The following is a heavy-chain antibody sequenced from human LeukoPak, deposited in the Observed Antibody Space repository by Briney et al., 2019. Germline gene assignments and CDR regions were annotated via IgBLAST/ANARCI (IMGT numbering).Heavy chain of an antibody. CDR2: ISGSGGST. D-gene: IGHD2-2*01. CDR1: GFTFSDYY. CDR3: AKEARGVVVPAAFDY. V-gene: IGHV3-23*01. J-gene: IGHJ4*02. Sequence: SGGSLRLSCAASGFTFSDYYMSWIRQAPGKGLEWVSAISGSGGSTYYADSVKGRFTISRDNSKNTLYLQMNSLRAEDTAVYYCAKEARGVVVPAAFDYWGQGTLVTVSS.